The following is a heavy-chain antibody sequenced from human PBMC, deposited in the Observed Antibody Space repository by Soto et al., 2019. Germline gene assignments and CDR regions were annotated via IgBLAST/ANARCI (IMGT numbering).Heavy chain of an antibody. CDR2: IHYSGSV. Sequence: QVQLQESGPGLVRPSQTLTLTCNVSGGSISSDHYHWTWIRQPPGKGLEWIGYIHYSGSVHYNPSLPSRVTMSVDTSKNLFSLKLSSVTAADPAVYFCVREDDGGDRDYYGLDVWGQGTTVTVSS. J-gene: IGHJ6*02. V-gene: IGHV4-30-4*01. CDR3: VREDDGGDRDYYGLDV. D-gene: IGHD2-21*02. CDR1: GGSISSDHYH.